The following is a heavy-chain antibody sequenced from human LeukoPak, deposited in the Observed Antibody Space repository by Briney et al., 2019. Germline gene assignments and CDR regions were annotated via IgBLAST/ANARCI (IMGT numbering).Heavy chain of an antibody. CDR1: GGPISSSSYY. Sequence: SETLSLTCTVSGGPISSSSYYWGWIRQPPGKGLEWIGSIYYSGSTYYNPSLKSRVTIAVDTSKNQFSLKLSSVTAADTAVYYCARTTDYDFWSGYRSKLNDAFDIWGQGTMVTVSS. CDR2: IYYSGST. J-gene: IGHJ3*02. D-gene: IGHD3-3*01. CDR3: ARTTDYDFWSGYRSKLNDAFDI. V-gene: IGHV4-39*07.